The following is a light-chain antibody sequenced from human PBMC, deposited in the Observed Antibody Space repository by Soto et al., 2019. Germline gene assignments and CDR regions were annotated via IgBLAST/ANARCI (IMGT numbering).Light chain of an antibody. CDR2: TNN. J-gene: IGLJ3*02. CDR3: SSYVGNNNLV. CDR1: SSNIGGNT. V-gene: IGLV1-44*01. Sequence: QSVLTQPPSASGTPGQRVTISCSGSSSNIGGNTVNWYQQLPGTAPKLLIYTNNQRPSGVPDRFSGSKSGTSASLTVSGLQADDEADYYCSSYVGNNNLVFGGGTKLTVL.